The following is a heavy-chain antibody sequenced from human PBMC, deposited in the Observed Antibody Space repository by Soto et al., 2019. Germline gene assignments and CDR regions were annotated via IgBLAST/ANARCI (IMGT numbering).Heavy chain of an antibody. CDR1: GGSISSSNW. J-gene: IGHJ4*02. CDR2: IYHSGST. D-gene: IGHD6-13*01. CDR3: ARGGSSSWYPFDY. V-gene: IGHV4-4*02. Sequence: SETLCLTCAVSGGSISSSNWWSWVRQPPGKGLEWIGEIYHSGSTNYNPSLKSRVTISVDKSKNQFSLKLSSVTAADTAVYYCARGGSSSWYPFDYWGQGTLVTV.